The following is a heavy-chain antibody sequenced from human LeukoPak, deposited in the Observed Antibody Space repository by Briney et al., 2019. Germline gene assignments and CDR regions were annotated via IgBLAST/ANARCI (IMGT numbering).Heavy chain of an antibody. CDR3: AKSQYYYKSSGYYLYYFDY. V-gene: IGHV3-23*01. CDR1: GFTFSSYG. J-gene: IGHJ4*02. CDR2: ISGSGGIT. D-gene: IGHD3-22*01. Sequence: GGSLRLSCAASGFTFSSYGMNWVRQAPGKGLEWVSRISGSGGITYYADSVKGRFTISRDNSKNTLYLQMNSLRAEDTAVYFCAKSQYYYKSSGYYLYYFDYWGQGTLVTVSS.